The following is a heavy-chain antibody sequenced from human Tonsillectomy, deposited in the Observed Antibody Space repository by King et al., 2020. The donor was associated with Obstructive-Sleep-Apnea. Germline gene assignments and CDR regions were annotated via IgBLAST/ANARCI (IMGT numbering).Heavy chain of an antibody. Sequence: VQLVESGGGLVQPGGSLRLSCTTSGFIFSSFGMNWVRQAPGKGLEWVSYISSSGDIVYYADSVKGRFTISRDNAKNSLSLQMNSLRAEDTSLYYCAGKYWNYDYFDYWGQGTLVTVSS. V-gene: IGHV3-48*04. CDR2: ISSSGDIV. CDR3: AGKYWNYDYFDY. CDR1: GFIFSSFG. J-gene: IGHJ4*02. D-gene: IGHD1-7*01.